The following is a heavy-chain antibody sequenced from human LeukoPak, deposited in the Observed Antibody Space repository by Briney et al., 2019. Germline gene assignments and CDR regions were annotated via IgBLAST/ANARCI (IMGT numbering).Heavy chain of an antibody. J-gene: IGHJ3*02. Sequence: GSLRLSCAASGFTFSSYAMSWVRQAPGKGLEWIGSIYYSGSTYYNPSLKSRVTISVDTSKNQFSLKLSSVTAADTAVYYCARLTGRGRGYAFDIWGQGTMVTVSS. D-gene: IGHD1-1*01. CDR2: IYYSGST. V-gene: IGHV4-39*01. CDR3: ARLTGRGRGYAFDI. CDR1: GFTFSSYA.